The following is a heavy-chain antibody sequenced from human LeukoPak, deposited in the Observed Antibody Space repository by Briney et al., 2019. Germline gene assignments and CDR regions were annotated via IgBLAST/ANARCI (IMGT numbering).Heavy chain of an antibody. Sequence: GGSLRLSCSASGFTFSSYAMHWVRPAPGKGLEYVSAISSNGGGTYYADAVKGRFTISRDNSKNTLYLQMCSLRAEDTAVYYCVKGGKEFDYWGQGTLVTVSS. D-gene: IGHD4-23*01. J-gene: IGHJ4*02. V-gene: IGHV3-64D*09. CDR3: VKGGKEFDY. CDR2: ISSNGGGT. CDR1: GFTFSSYA.